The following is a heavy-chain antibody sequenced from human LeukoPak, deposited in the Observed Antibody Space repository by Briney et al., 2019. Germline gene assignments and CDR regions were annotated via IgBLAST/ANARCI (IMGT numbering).Heavy chain of an antibody. CDR2: ISGSGGST. V-gene: IGHV3-23*01. CDR1: EFTFTSYA. J-gene: IGHJ4*02. Sequence: PGGSLRLSCAASEFTFTSYAMSWVRQAPGKGLEWVSGISGSGGSTYYADSVKGRFTISRDNSKNTLYLQMNSLRAEDTAVYYCAKDLSSWRFFDYWGQGTLVTVSS. D-gene: IGHD6-13*01. CDR3: AKDLSSWRFFDY.